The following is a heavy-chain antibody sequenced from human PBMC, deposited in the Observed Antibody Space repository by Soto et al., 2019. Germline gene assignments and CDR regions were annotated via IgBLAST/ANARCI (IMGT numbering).Heavy chain of an antibody. Sequence: GASVKVSCKVSGSTFSDYSSHWVRQAPGERLQWMGRINAGNGNTENSQKFQGRVTITRDTSANTVNMELSSLRSEDTAVFYCATVPLYCYTGKCYGFDYWGQGTLVTVSS. CDR1: GSTFSDYS. V-gene: IGHV1-3*01. CDR3: ATVPLYCYTGKCYGFDY. D-gene: IGHD3-16*02. J-gene: IGHJ4*02. CDR2: INAGNGNT.